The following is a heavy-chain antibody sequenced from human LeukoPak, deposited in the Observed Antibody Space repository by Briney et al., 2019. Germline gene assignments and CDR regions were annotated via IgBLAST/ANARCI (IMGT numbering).Heavy chain of an antibody. J-gene: IGHJ4*02. CDR2: IASDGSST. V-gene: IGHV3-74*01. CDR1: GFTFSSYR. Sequence: GGSLRLSCAASGFTFSSYRMNWVRQAPGKGLVWVSRIASDGSSTTYADSVKGRFSISRDNAKNTLYLQMNSLRVEDTAVYYCARGRPHGNDYWGQGTLVTVSS. CDR3: ARGRPHGNDY. D-gene: IGHD4-23*01.